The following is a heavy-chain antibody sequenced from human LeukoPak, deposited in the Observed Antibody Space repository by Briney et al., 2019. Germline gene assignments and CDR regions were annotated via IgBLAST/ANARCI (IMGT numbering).Heavy chain of an antibody. D-gene: IGHD1-20*01. CDR2: IFHTGTT. V-gene: IGHV4-38-2*02. Sequence: PSETLSLTCSVSGLSIGSDFYWGRIRQPPGKGLEWIGYIFHTGTTYYNPSLKSRVTIAVDTSKNQFSLNLSSVTAADTAVYFCARDPNWNFDSWGQGTLVTVSS. CDR3: ARDPNWNFDS. CDR1: GLSIGSDFY. J-gene: IGHJ4*02.